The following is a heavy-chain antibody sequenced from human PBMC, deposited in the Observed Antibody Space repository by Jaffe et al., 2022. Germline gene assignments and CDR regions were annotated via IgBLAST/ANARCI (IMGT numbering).Heavy chain of an antibody. J-gene: IGHJ3*02. CDR2: ISSSSSTI. V-gene: IGHV3-48*01. CDR3: ARGNPSGWYASGLLDAFDI. D-gene: IGHD6-19*01. Sequence: EVQLVESGGGLVQPGGSLRLSCAASGFTFSSYSMNWVRQAPGKGLEWVSYISSSSSTIYYADSVKGRFTISRDNAKNSLYLQMNSLRAEDTAVYYCARGNPSGWYASGLLDAFDIWGQGTMVTVSS. CDR1: GFTFSSYS.